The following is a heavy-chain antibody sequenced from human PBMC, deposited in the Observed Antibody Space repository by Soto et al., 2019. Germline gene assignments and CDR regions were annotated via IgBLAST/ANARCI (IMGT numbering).Heavy chain of an antibody. Sequence: QVQLVQSGPEVKTPGASVRVSCKSSGYTFGAYYRHWVRQAPGQGLEWMGWVSPLSGGTNIAQRFQGRLKLPSDASTNTVFMELSSLRSGDTALYFCAREFDSGDLGLDLWGQGTTVSVS. CDR1: GYTFGAYY. J-gene: IGHJ6*01. CDR3: AREFDSGDLGLDL. D-gene: IGHD2-21*01. V-gene: IGHV1-2*02. CDR2: VSPLSGGT.